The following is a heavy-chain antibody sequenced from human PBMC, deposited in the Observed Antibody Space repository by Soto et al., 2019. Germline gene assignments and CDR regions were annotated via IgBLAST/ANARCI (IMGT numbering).Heavy chain of an antibody. CDR2: IDPSDSYT. CDR1: GYSSTSYW. J-gene: IGHJ4*02. D-gene: IGHD2-15*01. Sequence: SLKIACKCYGYSSTSYWISWVRQMPVKGLEWMGRIDPSDSYTNYSPSFQGHVTISADKSISTAYLQWSSLKASDTAMYYCASVGYCSGRSCPSWGQGTLVTASS. CDR3: ASVGYCSGRSCPS. V-gene: IGHV5-10-1*01.